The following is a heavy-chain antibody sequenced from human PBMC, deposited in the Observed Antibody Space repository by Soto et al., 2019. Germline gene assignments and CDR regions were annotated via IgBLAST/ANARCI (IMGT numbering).Heavy chain of an antibody. CDR3: ERHAWSGYFYNWFDP. V-gene: IGHV4-39*01. CDR2: IYYSGST. CDR1: GGSISSSSYY. Sequence: SETLSLTCTVSGGSISSSSYYWGWIRQPPGKGLEWIGSIYYSGSTYYNPSLKSRVTISVDTSKNQFSLKLSSVTAADTAVYYCERHAWSGYFYNWFDPWCQGTLVTVSS. D-gene: IGHD3-3*01. J-gene: IGHJ5*02.